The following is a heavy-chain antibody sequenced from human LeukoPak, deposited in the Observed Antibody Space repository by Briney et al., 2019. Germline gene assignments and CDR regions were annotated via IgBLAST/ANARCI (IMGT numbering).Heavy chain of an antibody. Sequence: SDTLSLICSVSRDSITNNNYFWGWIRQSPAKGLEWIGNIFYSGTTYYNPSLPSLKVRITILVDTSKNQFSLKLRSVTAADTAVYYCASLRKGGGAFDIWGQGTMVTVSS. J-gene: IGHJ3*02. D-gene: IGHD3-16*01. CDR1: RDSITNNNYF. CDR3: ASLRKGGGAFDI. CDR2: IFYSGTT. V-gene: IGHV4-39*07.